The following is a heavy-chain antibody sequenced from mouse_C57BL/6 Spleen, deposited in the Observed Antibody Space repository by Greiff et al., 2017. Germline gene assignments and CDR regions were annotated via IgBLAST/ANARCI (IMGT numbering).Heavy chain of an antibody. CDR2: IYPNYGTT. V-gene: IGHV1-39*01. CDR1: GYCFTDYN. Sequence: EVQLVESGPELVKPGASVKISCKASGYCFTDYNMNWVKQSNGKSLEWIGLIYPNYGTTSYNQKFKGKATLTVDQSSSTAYMQHNHLTSEDSAVYYCARWERQHRLRRYFAYWGQGTTLTVSS. D-gene: IGHD3-2*02. CDR3: ARWERQHRLRRYFAY. J-gene: IGHJ2*01.